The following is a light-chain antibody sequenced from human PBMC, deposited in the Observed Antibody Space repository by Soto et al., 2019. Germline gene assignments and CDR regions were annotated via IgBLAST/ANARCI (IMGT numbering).Light chain of an antibody. V-gene: IGKV1-5*01. CDR1: QSISSW. Sequence: DIQMTQSPSTLSASVGDRVTITCRASQSISSWLAWYQQKPGKAPKLLIYDASNLETGVPSRFSGSGSGTHFTFTISSLQPEDTATYYCQQYDILPLTFGPGTKVDI. CDR2: DAS. CDR3: QQYDILPLT. J-gene: IGKJ3*01.